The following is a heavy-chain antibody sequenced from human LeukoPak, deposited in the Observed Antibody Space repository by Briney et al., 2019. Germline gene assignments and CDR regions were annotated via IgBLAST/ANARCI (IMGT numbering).Heavy chain of an antibody. CDR1: GGSISSSSYY. V-gene: IGHV4-39*01. J-gene: IGHJ4*02. CDR3: ARQLQYGSGSLLFDY. CDR2: IYYSGST. Sequence: SETLSLTCTVSGGSISSSSYYWGWIRQPPGKGLEWIGSIYYSGSTYYNPSLKSRVAISVDTSKNQFSLKLSSVTAADTAVYYCARQLQYGSGSLLFDYWGQGTLVTVSS. D-gene: IGHD3-10*01.